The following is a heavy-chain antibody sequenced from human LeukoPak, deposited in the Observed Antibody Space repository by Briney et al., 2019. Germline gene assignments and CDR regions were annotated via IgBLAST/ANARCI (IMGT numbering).Heavy chain of an antibody. V-gene: IGHV1-8*01. D-gene: IGHD5-18*01. CDR3: ARDGWHSYGTEDDAFDI. J-gene: IGHJ3*02. CDR1: GYTFTSYD. Sequence: ASVKVSCKASGYTFTSYDINWVRQATGQGLEWMGWMNPNSGNTGYAQKFQGRVTMTRNTSISTAYMELSSLRSEDTAVYYCARDGWHSYGTEDDAFDIWGQGTMVTVSS. CDR2: MNPNSGNT.